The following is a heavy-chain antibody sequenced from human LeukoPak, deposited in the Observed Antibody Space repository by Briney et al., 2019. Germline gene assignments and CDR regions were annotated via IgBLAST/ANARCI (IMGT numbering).Heavy chain of an antibody. V-gene: IGHV4-34*01. CDR3: AAGGNGDYVDY. Sequence: SETLSLTCAVYGGSFSGYYWSWIRQPPGKGLEWIGEINHSGSTNYNPSLKSRVTISVDTSKNQFSLKLSSVTAADTAVCYCAAGGNGDYVDYWGQGTLVTVSS. CDR1: GGSFSGYY. J-gene: IGHJ4*02. CDR2: INHSGST. D-gene: IGHD4-23*01.